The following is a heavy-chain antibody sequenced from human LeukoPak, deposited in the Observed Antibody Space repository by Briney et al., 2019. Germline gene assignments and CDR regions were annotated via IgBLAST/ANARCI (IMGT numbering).Heavy chain of an antibody. CDR3: ARDRSSGGFDP. CDR1: GGTFSSYA. J-gene: IGHJ5*02. V-gene: IGHV1-18*01. CDR2: ISTYNGNT. D-gene: IGHD3-16*01. Sequence: ASVKVSCKASGGTFSSYAISWVRQAPGQGLEWMGWISTYNGNTNYPQKLQGRVAMTTDTSTSTAYTELRSLRSDDTAVYYCARDRSSGGFDPWGQGTLVTVSS.